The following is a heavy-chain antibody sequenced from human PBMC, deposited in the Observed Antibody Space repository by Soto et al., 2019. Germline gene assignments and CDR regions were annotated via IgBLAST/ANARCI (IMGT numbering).Heavy chain of an antibody. CDR3: ARGSVLMVYLYYFDY. D-gene: IGHD2-8*01. J-gene: IGHJ4*02. CDR1: GFTFSSYA. CDR2: ISYDGSNK. Sequence: GGSLRLSCAASGFTFSSYAMHWVRQAPGKGLEWVAVISYDGSNKYYADSVKGRFTISRDNSENTLYLQMNSLRAEDTAVYYCARGSVLMVYLYYFDYWGQGTLVTVSS. V-gene: IGHV3-30-3*01.